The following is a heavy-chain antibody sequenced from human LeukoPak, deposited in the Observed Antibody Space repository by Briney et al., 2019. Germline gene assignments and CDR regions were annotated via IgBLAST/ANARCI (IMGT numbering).Heavy chain of an antibody. CDR1: GGTFSSYA. CDR3: ARGRGGHRYSSSWYN. V-gene: IGHV1-69*13. D-gene: IGHD6-13*01. J-gene: IGHJ4*02. CDR2: IIPIFGTA. Sequence: SVKVSCKASGGTFSSYAISWVRQAPGQGLEWMGGIIPIFGTATYAQKFQGRVTITADESTSTAYMELSSLRSEDTAVYYCARGRGGHRYSSSWYNWGQGTLVTVSS.